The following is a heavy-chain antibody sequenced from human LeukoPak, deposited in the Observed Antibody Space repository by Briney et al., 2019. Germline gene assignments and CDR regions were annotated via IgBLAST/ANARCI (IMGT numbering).Heavy chain of an antibody. CDR1: GYTFTSYD. CDR2: MNPNSGNT. Sequence: GASVKVSCKASGYTFTSYDINWVRQATGQGLEWMGWMNPNSGNTGYAQKFQGRVTMTRNTSISTAYMELSSLRSEDTAVYYCAINLLAYCSGGSCLTDYYYYYGMDVWGQGTTVTVSS. D-gene: IGHD2-15*01. J-gene: IGHJ6*02. CDR3: AINLLAYCSGGSCLTDYYYYYGMDV. V-gene: IGHV1-8*01.